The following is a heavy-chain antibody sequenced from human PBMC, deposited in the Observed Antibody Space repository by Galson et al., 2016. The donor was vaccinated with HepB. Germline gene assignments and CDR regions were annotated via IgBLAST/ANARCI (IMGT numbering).Heavy chain of an antibody. J-gene: IGHJ5*02. CDR3: ARALEYRDAGSPYNWFEP. Sequence: SETLSLTCTVSGGSIGSTSNHYWGWIRQSPGKGLEWIGSISYSGSTHYSPSLKSRVTISGDTSKNQFYLKLNSMSAADTAVYYCARALEYRDAGSPYNWFEPWGQGTLVTVSP. CDR2: ISYSGST. V-gene: IGHV4-39*01. D-gene: IGHD6-6*01. CDR1: GGSIGSTSNHY.